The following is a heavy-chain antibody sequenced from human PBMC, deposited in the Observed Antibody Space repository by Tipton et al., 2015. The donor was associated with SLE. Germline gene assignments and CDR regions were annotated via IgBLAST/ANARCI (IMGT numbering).Heavy chain of an antibody. CDR3: ARHVVRNGWDPTYYDF. V-gene: IGHV4-61*08. J-gene: IGHJ4*02. CDR1: GGSLSSGGYY. D-gene: IGHD3-22*01. CDR2: VNYSGRT. Sequence: TLSLTCTVSGGSLSSGGYYWSWIRQPPGKGLEWIGDVNYSGRTNYNPSLKSRVTISVDMSKNQFSLKLNSVTAADTAVYYCARHVVRNGWDPTYYDFWGQGPPVTVSS.